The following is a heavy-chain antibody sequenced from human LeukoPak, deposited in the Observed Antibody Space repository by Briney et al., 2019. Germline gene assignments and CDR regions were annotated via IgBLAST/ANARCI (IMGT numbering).Heavy chain of an antibody. CDR1: GFTFSRYE. CDR2: ITTTGDRI. V-gene: IGHV3-48*03. Sequence: PGGSLRLSCIASGFTFSRYEMNWVRQAPGKGLEWIAYITTTGDRIQYADSVKGRFTISRDNTKNSLYLQLNSPRADDTAIYYCVRDTKDYWGQGTLVTVSS. J-gene: IGHJ4*02. CDR3: VRDTKDY. D-gene: IGHD2-8*01.